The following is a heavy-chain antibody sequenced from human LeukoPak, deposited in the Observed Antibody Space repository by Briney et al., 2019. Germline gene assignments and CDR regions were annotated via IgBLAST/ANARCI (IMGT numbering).Heavy chain of an antibody. J-gene: IGHJ4*02. D-gene: IGHD2-15*01. V-gene: IGHV4-61*01. CDR2: VFYSGST. CDR3: ARLTLGRSVDH. CDR1: GGSIIIDNYY. Sequence: SETLSLTCTVSGGSIIIDNYYWSWIRQPPGKGLLWIGYVFYSGSTNYNPSLKSRVTISVDTSKNQFSLKLSSVTAADTAVYYCARLTLGRSVDHWGQGTLVTVSS.